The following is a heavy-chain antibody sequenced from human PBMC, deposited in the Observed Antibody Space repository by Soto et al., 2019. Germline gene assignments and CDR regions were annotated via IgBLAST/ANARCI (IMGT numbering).Heavy chain of an antibody. CDR1: GYTFSAYY. D-gene: IGHD4-17*01. J-gene: IGHJ4*02. CDR3: ARAPDDGDYWRYFFGS. Sequence: APVKVSCKTSGYTFSAYYIHWIRQAPDPGLERLGWINPTSGGTVYAQNSQDRDTMTKDTSISTPYMDLRRLNSDATAANYCARAPDDGDYWRYFFGSWGQGTRVTVSS. CDR2: INPTSGGT. V-gene: IGHV1-2*02.